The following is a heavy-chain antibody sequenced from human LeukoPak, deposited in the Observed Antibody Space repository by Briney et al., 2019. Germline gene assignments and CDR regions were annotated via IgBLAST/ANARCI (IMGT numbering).Heavy chain of an antibody. CDR2: ISWNSGSI. CDR1: GFTFDDYA. D-gene: IGHD6-19*01. J-gene: IGHJ4*02. CDR3: AKDQSGWDKTFDY. Sequence: GGSLRLSCAASGFTFDDYAMHWVRQAPGKGLEWVSGISWNSGSIGYADSVKGRFTISRDNAKNSLYLQMNSLRAEDMALYYCAKDQSGWDKTFDYWGQGTLVTVSS. V-gene: IGHV3-9*03.